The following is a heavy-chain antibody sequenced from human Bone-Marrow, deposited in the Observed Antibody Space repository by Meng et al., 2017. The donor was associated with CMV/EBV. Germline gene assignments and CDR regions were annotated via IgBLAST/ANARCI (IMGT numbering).Heavy chain of an antibody. Sequence: ASVKVSCKVSDYTFTSYGISWVRQAPGQGLEWMGWISAYNGNTNYAQKLQGRVTMTTDTSTSTAYMELRSLRSDDTAVYYCATTDSYGYWFDPWGQGTLVTVSS. CDR1: DYTFTSYG. CDR2: ISAYNGNT. V-gene: IGHV1-18*01. J-gene: IGHJ5*02. D-gene: IGHD5-18*01. CDR3: ATTDSYGYWFDP.